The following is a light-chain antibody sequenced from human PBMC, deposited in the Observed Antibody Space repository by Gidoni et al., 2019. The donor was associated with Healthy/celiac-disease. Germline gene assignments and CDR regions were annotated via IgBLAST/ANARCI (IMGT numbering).Light chain of an antibody. CDR3: QQSYSTPFT. Sequence: DIQMNQSPSSLSASVGDRVTITCRASQSISSYLNWYQQKPGKAPKLLIYAASSLQSWVPSRFSGSGSGTDFTLTISSLQPADFATYYCQQSYSTPFTFGPGTKVDIK. J-gene: IGKJ3*01. CDR2: AAS. CDR1: QSISSY. V-gene: IGKV1-39*01.